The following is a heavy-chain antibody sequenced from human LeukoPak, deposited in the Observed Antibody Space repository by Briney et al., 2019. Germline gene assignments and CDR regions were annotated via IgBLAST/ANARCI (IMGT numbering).Heavy chain of an antibody. D-gene: IGHD2-2*01. CDR3: ARISAGAVPAVRNAFDI. CDR2: IYYSGST. CDR1: GYSISSSNW. J-gene: IGHJ3*02. Sequence: SDTLSLTCAVSGYSISSSNWWGWIRQPPGKGLEWIGYIYYSGSTYYNPCLKSRVTMSVDTSKNQFSLKLSSVTAVDTAVYYCARISAGAVPAVRNAFDIWGQGTMVTVSS. V-gene: IGHV4-28*01.